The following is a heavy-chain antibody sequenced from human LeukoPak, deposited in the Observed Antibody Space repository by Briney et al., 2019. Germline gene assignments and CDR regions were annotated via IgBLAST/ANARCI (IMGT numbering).Heavy chain of an antibody. Sequence: GASVKVSCKASGYTFTSYGISWVRQAPGQGLEWMGWISAYNGNTNYAQKLQGRVTMTTDTSTSTAYMELRSLRSDDTAVYYCARDVYDSSGHRVAGDAFDIWGQGTMVTVSS. CDR1: GYTFTSYG. V-gene: IGHV1-18*01. J-gene: IGHJ3*02. CDR3: ARDVYDSSGHRVAGDAFDI. CDR2: ISAYNGNT. D-gene: IGHD3-22*01.